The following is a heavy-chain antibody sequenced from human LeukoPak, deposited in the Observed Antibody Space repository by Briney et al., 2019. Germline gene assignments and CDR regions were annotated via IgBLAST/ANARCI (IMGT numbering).Heavy chain of an antibody. CDR1: GGSISSGDYY. CDR2: IYYSGST. D-gene: IGHD3-3*01. V-gene: IGHV4-30-4*08. Sequence: SETLSLTCTVSGGSISSGDYYWSWICQPPGKGLEWIGYIYYSGSTYYNPSLKSRVTISVDTSKNQFSLKLSSVTAADTAVYYCARSYDFWSGPNWFDPWGQGTLVTVSS. J-gene: IGHJ5*02. CDR3: ARSYDFWSGPNWFDP.